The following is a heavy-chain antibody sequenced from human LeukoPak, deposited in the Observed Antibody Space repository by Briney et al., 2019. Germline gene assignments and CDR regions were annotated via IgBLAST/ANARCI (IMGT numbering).Heavy chain of an antibody. CDR1: GGSFSGYY. D-gene: IGHD2-2*01. J-gene: IGHJ4*02. CDR3: ARXIVVVPAASFDY. CDR2: INHSGST. Sequence: SETLSLTCAVYGGSFSGYYWSWIRQPPGKGLEWIGEINHSGSTNYNPSLKSRVTISVDTSKNQFSLKLSSVTAADTAVYYCARXIVVVPAASFDYWGQGTLVTVSS. V-gene: IGHV4-34*01.